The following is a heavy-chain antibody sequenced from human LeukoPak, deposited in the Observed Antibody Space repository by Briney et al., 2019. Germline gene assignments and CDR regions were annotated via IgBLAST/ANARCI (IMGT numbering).Heavy chain of an antibody. CDR3: ARRPYDFWSGYLDY. Sequence: SESLSLTCTVSGVSISSYYWSWIRQPPGKGLEWIGYIYYSGSTNYNPSLKSRVTISVDTSKNQFSLKLSSVTAADTAVYYCARRPYDFWSGYLDYWGQGTLVTVSS. CDR1: GVSISSYY. CDR2: IYYSGST. D-gene: IGHD3-3*01. V-gene: IGHV4-59*01. J-gene: IGHJ4*02.